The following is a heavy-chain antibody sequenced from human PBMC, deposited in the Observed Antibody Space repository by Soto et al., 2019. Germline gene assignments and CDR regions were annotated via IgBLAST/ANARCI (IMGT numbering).Heavy chain of an antibody. CDR2: IYYSGST. CDR3: ASGYSGYDLFDY. J-gene: IGHJ4*02. V-gene: IGHV4-59*08. CDR1: GGSISSYY. Sequence: PSETLSLTCTVSGGSISSYYWSWIRQPPGKGLEWLGYIYYSGSTNYNPSLKSRVTISVDTSKNQFSLKRGSVTAADTAVYYCASGYSGYDLFDYWGQGALVTVSS. D-gene: IGHD5-12*01.